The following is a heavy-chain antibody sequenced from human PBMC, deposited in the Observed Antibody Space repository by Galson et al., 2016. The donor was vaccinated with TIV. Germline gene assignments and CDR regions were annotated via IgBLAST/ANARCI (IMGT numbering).Heavy chain of an antibody. CDR1: GYTFTVNY. CDR3: ARDAQGGNYPDTFDF. CDR2: INAFSGAT. J-gene: IGHJ3*01. V-gene: IGHV1-2*07. Sequence: SVKVSCKASGYTFTVNYIHWVRQAPGQGLEWMGWINAFSGATNYAHKFQGRVTITRDTSLSTAYMELRSLRSDDTAVYYCARDAQGGNYPDTFDFWGKGKMVTVPS. D-gene: IGHD1-7*01.